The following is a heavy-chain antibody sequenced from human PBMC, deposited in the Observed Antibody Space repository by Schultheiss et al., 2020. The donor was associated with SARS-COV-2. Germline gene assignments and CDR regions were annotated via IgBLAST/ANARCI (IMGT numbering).Heavy chain of an antibody. J-gene: IGHJ6*02. V-gene: IGHV6-1*01. CDR3: ARGHEDYYYYGMDI. Sequence: SETLSLTCVISGDSISSNSVVWNWIRQSPSRGLEWLGRTYYRSKWYNDYAVSVKSRITINPDTSKNQFSLQLNSVTPEDTAVYYCARGHEDYYYYGMDIWGQGTTVTVSS. CDR1: GDSISSNSVV. CDR2: TYYRSKWYN.